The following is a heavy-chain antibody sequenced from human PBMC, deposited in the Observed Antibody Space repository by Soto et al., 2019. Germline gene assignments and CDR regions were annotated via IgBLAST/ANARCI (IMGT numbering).Heavy chain of an antibody. J-gene: IGHJ3*02. V-gene: IGHV3-30*18. Sequence: GGSLRLSCAASGFTFSSYGMHWVRQAPGKGLEWVAVISYDGSNKYYADSVKGRFTISRDNFKNTLYLQMNSLRAEDTAVYYCAKDWNRLYYYDSSGYPDAFDIWGQGTMVTVSS. CDR1: GFTFSSYG. CDR2: ISYDGSNK. CDR3: AKDWNRLYYYDSSGYPDAFDI. D-gene: IGHD3-22*01.